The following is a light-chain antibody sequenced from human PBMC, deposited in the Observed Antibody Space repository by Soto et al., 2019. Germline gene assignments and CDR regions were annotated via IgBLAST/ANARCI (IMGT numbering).Light chain of an antibody. Sequence: QAVVTQEPSLTVSPGGTVTLTCGSSTGAVTSGHYPYWFQQKPGQAPRTLIHDTSNKHSWTPARFSGSLLGGKAALTLSGAQPEDEADYSYLLSYSGALYVFGSGTKLTVL. CDR2: DTS. J-gene: IGLJ1*01. CDR3: LLSYSGALYV. CDR1: TGAVTSGHY. V-gene: IGLV7-46*01.